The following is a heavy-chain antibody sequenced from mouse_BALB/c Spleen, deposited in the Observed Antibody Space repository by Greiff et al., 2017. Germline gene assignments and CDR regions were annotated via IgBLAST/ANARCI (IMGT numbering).Heavy chain of an antibody. CDR1: GFTFSSFG. Sequence: EVQGVESGGGLVQPGGSRKLSCAASGFTFSSFGMHWVRQAPEKGLEWVAYISSGSSTIYYADTVKGRFTISRDNPKNTLFLQMTSLRSEDTAMYYCSTASAWFADWGQGTLVTVSA. CDR3: STASAWFAD. J-gene: IGHJ3*01. D-gene: IGHD1-2*01. CDR2: ISSGSSTI. V-gene: IGHV5-17*02.